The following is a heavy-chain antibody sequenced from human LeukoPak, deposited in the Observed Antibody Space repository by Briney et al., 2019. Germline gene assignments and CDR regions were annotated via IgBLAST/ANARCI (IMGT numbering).Heavy chain of an antibody. V-gene: IGHV1-18*01. J-gene: IGHJ6*03. D-gene: IGHD5-24*01. CDR2: ISAYNGNT. CDR1: GYTFTSYG. CDR3: ARVGVFGEKRWLQFLSHYYYYMDV. Sequence: ASVKVSCKASGYTFTSYGVSWVRQAPGQGLEWMGWISAYNGNTNYAQKLQGRVTMTTDTSTSTAYMELRSLRSDDTAVYYCARVGVFGEKRWLQFLSHYYYYMDVWGKGTTVTVTS.